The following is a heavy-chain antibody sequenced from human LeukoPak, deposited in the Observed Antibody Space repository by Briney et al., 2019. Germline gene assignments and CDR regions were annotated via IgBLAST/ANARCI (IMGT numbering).Heavy chain of an antibody. CDR3: ARDLGSGIAEPFDH. Sequence: GASVKVSCKASGYTFTSYDINWVRQATGQGLEWMGWMNPNSGNTGYAQKFQGRVTITRNTSISTAYMELSSLRSEDTAVYYCARDLGSGIAEPFDHWGQGTLVTVSS. CDR1: GYTFTSYD. V-gene: IGHV1-8*03. D-gene: IGHD6-13*01. J-gene: IGHJ4*02. CDR2: MNPNSGNT.